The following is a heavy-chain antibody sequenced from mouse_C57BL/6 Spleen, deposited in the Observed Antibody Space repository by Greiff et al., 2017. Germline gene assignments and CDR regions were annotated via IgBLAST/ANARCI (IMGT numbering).Heavy chain of an antibody. CDR3: ARSRELSYFDY. V-gene: IGHV1-80*01. Sequence: QVQLQQSGAELVKPGASVKISCKASGYAFSSYWMNWVKQRPGKGLEWIGQIYPGDGDTNYNGKFKGKATLTADKSSSTAYMQLSSLTSEDSAVYFCARSRELSYFDYWGQGTTLTVSS. J-gene: IGHJ2*01. CDR1: GYAFSSYW. CDR2: IYPGDGDT. D-gene: IGHD4-1*01.